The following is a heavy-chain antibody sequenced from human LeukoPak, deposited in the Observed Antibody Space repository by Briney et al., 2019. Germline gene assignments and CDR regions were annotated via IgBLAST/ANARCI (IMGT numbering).Heavy chain of an antibody. CDR2: ISSSSSYM. Sequence: GGSLRLSCAASGFTFSSYSMNWVRQAPGKGLEWVSSISSSSSYMYYADSVKGRFTISRDNAKNSLYLQMNSLRAEDTAVYYCARDYGGGNYFDYWGQGTLVTVSP. CDR3: ARDYGGGNYFDY. D-gene: IGHD4-23*01. J-gene: IGHJ4*02. CDR1: GFTFSSYS. V-gene: IGHV3-21*01.